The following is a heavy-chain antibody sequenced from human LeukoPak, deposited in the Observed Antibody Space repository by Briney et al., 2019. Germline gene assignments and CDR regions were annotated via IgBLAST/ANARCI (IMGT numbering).Heavy chain of an antibody. CDR1: GFTFSSYW. CDR3: AREFRGGLWFGESIGDY. J-gene: IGHJ4*02. D-gene: IGHD3-10*01. V-gene: IGHV3-7*01. CDR2: IKQDGSEK. Sequence: GGSLRLSCAASGFTFSSYWMSWVRQAPGKGLEWVANIKQDGSEKYYVDSVKGRFTIPRDNAKNSLYLQMNSLRAEDTAVYYCAREFRGGLWFGESIGDYWGQGTLVTVSS.